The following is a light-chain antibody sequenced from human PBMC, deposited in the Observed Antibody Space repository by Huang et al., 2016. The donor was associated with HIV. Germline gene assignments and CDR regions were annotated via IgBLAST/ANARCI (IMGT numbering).Light chain of an antibody. CDR1: QTISTW. CDR3: QQYNSYST. V-gene: IGKV1-5*03. J-gene: IGKJ4*01. CDR2: KAS. Sequence: DIQMTQSPYTLSASVGDRVTITCRASQTISTWLAWYQQKPGKAPKLLIYKASNLEPGVPARFSGSGSVTEFTLTISGLQPDDFATYYCQQYNSYSTFGGGTKVQIK.